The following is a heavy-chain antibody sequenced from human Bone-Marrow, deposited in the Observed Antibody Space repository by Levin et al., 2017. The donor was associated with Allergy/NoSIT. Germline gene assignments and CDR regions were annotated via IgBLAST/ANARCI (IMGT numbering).Heavy chain of an antibody. CDR2: SNPSSGAT. V-gene: IGHV1-2*02. CDR1: GYPFSVFY. J-gene: IGHJ5*02. D-gene: IGHD3-10*01. CDR3: SRDDPSGTDGADL. Sequence: NAGGSLRLSCKASGYPFSVFYIHWVRQARGQGLEWMGWSNPSSGATNYAQKFQGRVTMTSDTSIRTAYMELTKLTSDDTAVYYCSRDDPSGTDGADLWGQGTLVTVSS.